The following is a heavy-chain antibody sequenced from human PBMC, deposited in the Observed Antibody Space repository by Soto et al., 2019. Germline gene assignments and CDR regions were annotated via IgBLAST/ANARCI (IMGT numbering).Heavy chain of an antibody. V-gene: IGHV3-21*01. CDR3: ARAYGSQSYYFDY. CDR1: GFTFTDHY. CDR2: ISSSSSYI. D-gene: IGHD2-15*01. Sequence: LRLSCAASGFTFTDHYMDWVRQAPGKGLEWVSSISSSSSYIYYADSVKGRFTISRDNAKNSLYLQMNSLRAEDTAVYYCARAYGSQSYYFDYWGQGNLVTVSS. J-gene: IGHJ4*02.